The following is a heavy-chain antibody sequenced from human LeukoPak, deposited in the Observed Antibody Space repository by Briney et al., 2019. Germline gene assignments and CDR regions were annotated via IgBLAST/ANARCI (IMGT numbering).Heavy chain of an antibody. Sequence: SETLSLTCTVSGGSISNNYWSWIRQPPGEGLEWIGYIYSSGSTNYNPSLKSRVTISLDTPKNQFSLELSSVTAADTAVYYCARRVPAAIKGAFDIWGQGTMVTVSS. D-gene: IGHD2-2*02. V-gene: IGHV4-59*08. CDR2: IYSSGST. J-gene: IGHJ3*02. CDR3: ARRVPAAIKGAFDI. CDR1: GGSISNNY.